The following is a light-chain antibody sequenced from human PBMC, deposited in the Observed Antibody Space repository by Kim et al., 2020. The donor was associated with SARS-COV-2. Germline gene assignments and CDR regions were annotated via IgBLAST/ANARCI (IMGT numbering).Light chain of an antibody. J-gene: IGKJ1*01. V-gene: IGKV3-20*01. Sequence: EIVLTQSPGTLSLSPGERATLSCRASQSVTSSYLAWYQQKPGHAPRLLIYGASSRATGISDRFSASGSGTDFTLTISRLEPEDFAVYYCQQYGSSPRTFGQGTKVDIK. CDR3: QQYGSSPRT. CDR1: QSVTSSY. CDR2: GAS.